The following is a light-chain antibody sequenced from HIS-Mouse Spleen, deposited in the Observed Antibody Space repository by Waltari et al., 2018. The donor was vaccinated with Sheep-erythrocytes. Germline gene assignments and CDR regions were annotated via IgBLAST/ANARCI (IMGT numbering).Light chain of an antibody. Sequence: QSALTQPRSVSGSPGQSVTISCTGTSSDVGGYNYVSWYQQHPGKAPKLMIYDVSKRPSGVPDRFSGSKSGNPASLTISGLQAEDAADYFCCSYAGSYNHVFATGTKVTVL. CDR3: CSYAGSYNHV. CDR2: DVS. V-gene: IGLV2-11*01. J-gene: IGLJ1*01. CDR1: SSDVGGYNY.